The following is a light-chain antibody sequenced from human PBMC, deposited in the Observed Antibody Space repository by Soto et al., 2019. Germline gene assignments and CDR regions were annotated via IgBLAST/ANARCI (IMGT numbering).Light chain of an antibody. J-gene: IGLJ3*02. CDR1: SSNIGSNY. CDR3: AGWWDGRRGGV. Sequence: QSVLTQPPSASGTPGQRVTISCSGSSSNIGSNYVFWYHQLPGTAPKLLIYANNQRSSGVPDRVSGSKSGTSASLAISARRSEGGADYYCAGWWDGRRGGVLGGGTK. V-gene: IGLV1-47*02. CDR2: ANN.